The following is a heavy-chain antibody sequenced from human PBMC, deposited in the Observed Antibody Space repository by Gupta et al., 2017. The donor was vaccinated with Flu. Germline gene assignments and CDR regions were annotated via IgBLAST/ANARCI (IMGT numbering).Heavy chain of an antibody. CDR1: GFTSRDSW. CDR3: ARNRGWEQFDY. Sequence: EVQLVVSGGGLVQPGGSLRLPCAAFGFTSRDSWMNWVRQDQGKGLEWVANINQDGSTKNYVDSLKGRFTVSRDNAKNSLYLQMDSLRAEDTAVYFCARNRGWEQFDYWGQGTLVTVSS. CDR2: INQDGSTK. D-gene: IGHD5-24*01. J-gene: IGHJ4*02. V-gene: IGHV3-7*01.